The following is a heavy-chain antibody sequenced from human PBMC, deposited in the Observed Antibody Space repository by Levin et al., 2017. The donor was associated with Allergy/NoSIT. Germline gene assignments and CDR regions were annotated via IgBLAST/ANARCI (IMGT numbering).Heavy chain of an antibody. V-gene: IGHV3-48*01. J-gene: IGHJ4*02. CDR3: ARVQWLVPCDY. Sequence: GESLKISCAASGFTFSSYSMNWVRQAPGKGLEWVSYISSSSSTIYYADSVKGRFTISRDNAKNSLYLQMNSLRAEDTAVYYCARVQWLVPCDYWGQGTLVTVSS. D-gene: IGHD6-19*01. CDR1: GFTFSSYS. CDR2: ISSSSSTI.